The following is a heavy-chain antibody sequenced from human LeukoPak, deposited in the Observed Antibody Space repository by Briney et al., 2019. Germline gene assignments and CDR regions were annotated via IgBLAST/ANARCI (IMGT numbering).Heavy chain of an antibody. CDR1: GGSIRSSYYY. D-gene: IGHD5-24*01. J-gene: IGHJ5*02. Sequence: PSETLSLTCTVSGGSIRSSYYYWGWIRQPPGKGLEWIGSIYDSGSTHYNPSLKSRVTISVDKSKSQVSLKLSSVTAADTAVYYCARAGGGYNYSWFDPWGQGTLVTVSS. V-gene: IGHV4-39*07. CDR2: IYDSGST. CDR3: ARAGGGYNYSWFDP.